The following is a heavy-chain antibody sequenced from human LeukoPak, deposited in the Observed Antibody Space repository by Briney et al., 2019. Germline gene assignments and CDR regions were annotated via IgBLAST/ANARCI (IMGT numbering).Heavy chain of an antibody. CDR2: ISYDGSNK. CDR3: ARGTEFCSANNCYDGGWFDP. D-gene: IGHD2-2*01. CDR1: GFTFSSYA. J-gene: IGHJ5*02. Sequence: PGGSLRLSCAASGFTFSSYAMHWVRQAPGKGLEWVAVISYDGSNKYYADSVKGRFTISRDNSKNTLYLQMNSLSAEDTAVYFCARGTEFCSANNCYDGGWFDPWGQGTLVTVSS. V-gene: IGHV3-30-3*01.